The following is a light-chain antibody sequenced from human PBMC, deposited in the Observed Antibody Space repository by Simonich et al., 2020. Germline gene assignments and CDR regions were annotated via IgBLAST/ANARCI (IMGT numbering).Light chain of an antibody. Sequence: QSALTQPASVSGSPGQSITISCTGTSSDVGIYNLFSWYQQHPGKAPQLILYEGSKRHSGFSNRFTGSKSGNTASLTISGLQAEDEADYYCCSYAGSSTWVFGGGTKLTVL. CDR2: EGS. CDR1: SSDVGIYNL. CDR3: CSYAGSSTWV. J-gene: IGLJ3*02. V-gene: IGLV2-23*01.